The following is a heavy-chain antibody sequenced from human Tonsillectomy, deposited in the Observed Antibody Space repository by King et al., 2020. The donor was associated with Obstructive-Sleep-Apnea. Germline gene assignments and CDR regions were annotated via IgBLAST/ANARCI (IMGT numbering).Heavy chain of an antibody. CDR1: GYSISSGYY. J-gene: IGHJ4*02. V-gene: IGHV4-38-2*02. CDR3: ARDLRGATTYDY. D-gene: IGHD1-26*01. Sequence: VQLQESGPGLVKPSETLSLTCTVSGYSISSGYYWGWIRQPPGKGLEWLGSIYHSGSTYYNPSLKSRVTISVDTSKNQFSLKLSSVTAADTAVYYCARDLRGATTYDYWGQGTLVTVSS. CDR2: IYHSGST.